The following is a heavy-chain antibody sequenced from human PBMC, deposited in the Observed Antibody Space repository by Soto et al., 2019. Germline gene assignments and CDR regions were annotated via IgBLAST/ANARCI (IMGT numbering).Heavy chain of an antibody. J-gene: IGHJ3*02. CDR1: GFTFSDYY. D-gene: IGHD2-8*01. Sequence: QVQLVESGGGLVKPGGSLRLSCAASGFTFSDYYMVWVRQAPGKGLEWISYISNGGATVYYADSVKGRFTISRDNGKNTMFLQMNSLTADDTAVYYCARCFIGVGDACDICGRGTTVTVSS. V-gene: IGHV3-11*01. CDR3: ARCFIGVGDACDI. CDR2: ISNGGATV.